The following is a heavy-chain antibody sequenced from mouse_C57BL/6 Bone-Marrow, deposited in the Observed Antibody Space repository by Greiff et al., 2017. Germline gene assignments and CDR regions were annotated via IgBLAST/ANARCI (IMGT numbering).Heavy chain of an antibody. CDR3: ARQPASTDGAY. CDR1: GFTFSDYY. Sequence: EVMLVESEGGLVQPGSSMKLSCTASGFTFSDYYMALVRQVPEKGLEWVANLNYDGSSTYSLDPLKCRFIISRDNAKNILYLQMSSLKSEDTATYYCARQPASTDGAYWGQGTLVTVSA. D-gene: IGHD5-1*01. CDR2: LNYDGSST. J-gene: IGHJ3*01. V-gene: IGHV5-16*01.